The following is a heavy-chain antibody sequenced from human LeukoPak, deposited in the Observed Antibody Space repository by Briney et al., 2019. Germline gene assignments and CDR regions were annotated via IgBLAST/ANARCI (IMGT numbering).Heavy chain of an antibody. CDR3: ARRGYRYGYGAFDI. CDR1: GGSISSYY. CDR2: IYYSGST. V-gene: IGHV4-59*08. J-gene: IGHJ3*02. D-gene: IGHD5-18*01. Sequence: KASETLSLTCTVSGGSISSYYWSWIRQPPGKGLEWIGYIYYSGSTNYNPSLKSRVTISVDTSKNQFSLKLSSVTAADTAVYYCARRGYRYGYGAFDIWGQGTMVTVSS.